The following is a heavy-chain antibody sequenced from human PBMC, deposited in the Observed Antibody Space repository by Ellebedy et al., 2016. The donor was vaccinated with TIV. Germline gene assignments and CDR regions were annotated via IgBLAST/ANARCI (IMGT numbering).Heavy chain of an antibody. J-gene: IGHJ5*02. Sequence: MPSETLSLTCAVSGGSISSGGYSWTWIRQPPGKGLEWVGNICHTGTTYYNPSLKSRVTISGDTSKGQFSLRLTSVTAADTAIYYCARGVTMFRGNDNYFDPWGQGTLVTVSS. CDR2: ICHTGTT. D-gene: IGHD3-10*01. CDR3: ARGVTMFRGNDNYFDP. CDR1: GGSISSGGYS. V-gene: IGHV4-30-2*01.